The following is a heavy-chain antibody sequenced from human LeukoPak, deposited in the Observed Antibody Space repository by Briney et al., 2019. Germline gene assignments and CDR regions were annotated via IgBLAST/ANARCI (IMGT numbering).Heavy chain of an antibody. J-gene: IGHJ4*02. CDR3: ARCRITSRAPCDY. CDR2: IYPGDSDT. Sequence: GESLKISCKGSGYSFTSYWIGWVRQMPGKGLEWMGIIYPGDSDTRYSPSFQGQVTISADKSLSTAYLQWSSLKASDTAMYYCARCRITSRAPCDYWGQGTLVTVSS. V-gene: IGHV5-51*01. D-gene: IGHD6-6*01. CDR1: GYSFTSYW.